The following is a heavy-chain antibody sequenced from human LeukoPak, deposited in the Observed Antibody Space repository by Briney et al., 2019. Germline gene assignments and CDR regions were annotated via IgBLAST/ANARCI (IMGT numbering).Heavy chain of an antibody. CDR3: ARAPLYYDSSGYPSPFDY. D-gene: IGHD3-22*01. V-gene: IGHV4-59*08. J-gene: IGHJ4*02. CDR2: IYYSGST. CDR1: GGSMSSYF. Sequence: SSETLSLTCTVSGGSMSSYFWSWIRQPPGKGLEWIGYIYYSGSTNYNPSLKSRVTISVDTSKNQFSLRLSSVTAADTAVYYCARAPLYYDSSGYPSPFDYWGQGTLVTVSS.